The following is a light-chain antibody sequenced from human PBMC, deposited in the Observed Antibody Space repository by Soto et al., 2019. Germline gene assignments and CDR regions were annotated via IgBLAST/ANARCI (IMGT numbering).Light chain of an antibody. J-gene: IGKJ4*01. CDR1: QSILKSSIKKNS. Sequence: DIVMTQSPDSLAVSLGERATIKCRSSQSILKSSIKKNSLAWYQQKPGQPPRLLIYWASTRDSGVPDRFSGSGSGTDFTLTITRLQAEDVAVYYCQQYYSSSLTFGVGTKVEIK. V-gene: IGKV4-1*01. CDR3: QQYYSSSLT. CDR2: WAS.